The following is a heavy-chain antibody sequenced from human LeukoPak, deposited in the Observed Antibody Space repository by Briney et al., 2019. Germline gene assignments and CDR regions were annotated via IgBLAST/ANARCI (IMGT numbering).Heavy chain of an antibody. V-gene: IGHV3-23*01. J-gene: IGHJ3*02. CDR1: GFTFSSYA. CDR3: ATTTGTKGGAFDI. Sequence: GGSLSLSCVATGFTFSSYAMSWVRQAPGKGVEWVSAISGSGGSTYYADSVKGRFTISRDNSKNTLYLQMNSLRAEDTAVYYCATTTGTKGGAFDIWGQGTMVTVSS. D-gene: IGHD1-1*01. CDR2: ISGSGGST.